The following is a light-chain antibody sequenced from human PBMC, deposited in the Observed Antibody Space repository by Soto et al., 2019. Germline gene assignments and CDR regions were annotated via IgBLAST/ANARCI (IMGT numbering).Light chain of an antibody. V-gene: IGKV4-1*01. J-gene: IGKJ4*01. CDR3: QQFNSYSLT. CDR2: DAS. Sequence: DIVMTQSPDSLAVSLGERATMNCKCSRSVLYKSNNKNHLAWYQQKPGKAPKLLMYDASTLESGVPSRFSGSGSGTEFTLTISSLQPDDFATYYCQQFNSYSLTFGGGTKVDIK. CDR1: RSVLYKSNNKNH.